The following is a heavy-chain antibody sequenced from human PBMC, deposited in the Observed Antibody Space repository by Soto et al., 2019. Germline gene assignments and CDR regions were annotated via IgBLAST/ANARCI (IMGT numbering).Heavy chain of an antibody. CDR2: IYSGTT. CDR1: GVSISSGGYS. V-gene: IGHV4-30-2*01. Sequence: SETLSLTCAVSGVSISSGGYSWSWIRQPPGKGMEWIGYIYSGTTHYNPSLKSRVTISMDSSKNQVSLSLKSVTAADTAVYYCATEDSGAFFDTWGQGNVVT. CDR3: ATEDSGAFFDT. D-gene: IGHD2-15*01. J-gene: IGHJ4*02.